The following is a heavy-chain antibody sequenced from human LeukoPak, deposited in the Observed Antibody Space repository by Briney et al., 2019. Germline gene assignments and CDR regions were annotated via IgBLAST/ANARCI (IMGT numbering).Heavy chain of an antibody. CDR2: ISYDGSNK. Sequence: GGSLRLSCAASGFTCSSYAMHWVRQAPGKGLEWVAVISYDGSNKYYADSVKGRFTISRDNSKNTLYLQMNSLRAEDTAVYYCERDTAWADHPTNDAFDIWGQGTMVTVSS. CDR3: ERDTAWADHPTNDAFDI. V-gene: IGHV3-30-3*01. D-gene: IGHD1-14*01. J-gene: IGHJ3*02. CDR1: GFTCSSYA.